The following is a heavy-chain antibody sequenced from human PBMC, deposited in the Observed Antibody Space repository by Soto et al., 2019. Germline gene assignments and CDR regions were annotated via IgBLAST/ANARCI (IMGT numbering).Heavy chain of an antibody. CDR2: IYGGSST. J-gene: IGHJ4*02. CDR3: ARESEDLTSNFDY. CDR1: GLVVSNNY. Sequence: GGSLRLSCAASGLVVSNNYMTWVRQAPGKGLEWVSVIYGGSSTYYADSVKGRFTISRDGSKNTLYLQMNSLRAEDTAVYYCARESEDLTSNFDYWGQGTLVTVSS. V-gene: IGHV3-53*01.